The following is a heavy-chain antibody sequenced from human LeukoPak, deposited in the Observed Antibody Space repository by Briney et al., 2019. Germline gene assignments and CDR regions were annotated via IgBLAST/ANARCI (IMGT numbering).Heavy chain of an antibody. V-gene: IGHV1-2*02. CDR1: GYTFSGYH. J-gene: IGHJ4*02. CDR2: INPNSGGT. D-gene: IGHD3-22*01. CDR3: ARVAFYYDSTGYHYFDY. Sequence: ASVKVSCKASGYTFSGYHIHWVRQAAGQGLEWMGWINPNSGGTNFAPKFHGRVSMTRDTSLSTAYMELSSLRSDDTAVYYCARVAFYYDSTGYHYFDYWGQGTLVTVSS.